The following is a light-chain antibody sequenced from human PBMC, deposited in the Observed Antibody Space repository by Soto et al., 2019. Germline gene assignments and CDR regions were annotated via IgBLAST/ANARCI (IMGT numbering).Light chain of an antibody. Sequence: EIVMTQSPATLSVSPGERATLSCRASQSVSSNLAWYQQKPGQAPRLLIYGASTRATGIPARFSGSGSGTEFTLTISSLQSEDFAVYYCQQYNNWPPSTFGRGTRLEIK. CDR1: QSVSSN. CDR3: QQYNNWPPST. J-gene: IGKJ5*01. V-gene: IGKV3D-15*01. CDR2: GAS.